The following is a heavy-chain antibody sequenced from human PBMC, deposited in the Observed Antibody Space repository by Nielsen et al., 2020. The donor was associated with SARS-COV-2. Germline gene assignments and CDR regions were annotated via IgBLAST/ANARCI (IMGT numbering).Heavy chain of an antibody. CDR1: GFTFSSYS. CDR2: ISSSSSYI. CDR3: ARAIVVVTSLFWGPDYYYYGMDV. V-gene: IGHV3-21*01. J-gene: IGHJ6*02. D-gene: IGHD2-21*02. Sequence: GESLKISCAASGFTFSSYSMNWVRQAPGKGLEWVSSISSSSSYIYYADSVKGRFTISRDNAKNSLYLQMNSLRAEDTAVYYCARAIVVVTSLFWGPDYYYYGMDVWGQGTTVTVSS.